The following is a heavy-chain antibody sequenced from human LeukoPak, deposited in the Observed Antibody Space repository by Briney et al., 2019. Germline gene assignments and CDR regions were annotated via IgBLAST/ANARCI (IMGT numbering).Heavy chain of an antibody. D-gene: IGHD3-16*01. J-gene: IGHJ4*02. V-gene: IGHV3-33*01. CDR3: AREAVLEDYFDY. CDR2: IWYDGSNK. Sequence: GRSLRLSCAASGFTFSSYGMHWVRQAPGKGLEWVAVIWYDGSNKYYADSVKGRFTISRANSKNTLYLQMNSLRAEDTAVYYCAREAVLEDYFDYWGQGTLVTVSS. CDR1: GFTFSSYG.